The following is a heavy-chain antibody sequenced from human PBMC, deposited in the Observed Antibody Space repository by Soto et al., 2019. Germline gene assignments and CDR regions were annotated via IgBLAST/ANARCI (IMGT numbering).Heavy chain of an antibody. Sequence: GGSLRVSCAAAGFTLSGYSMNWVRQAPGKGLEWVSYISSSNSTSYYADSVKGRFTISRDNAKKSLYLQMNSLRDEDTAVYYCARDPYFDYWGLGTLVTVSS. CDR2: ISSSNSTS. CDR3: ARDPYFDY. J-gene: IGHJ4*02. CDR1: GFTLSGYS. V-gene: IGHV3-48*02.